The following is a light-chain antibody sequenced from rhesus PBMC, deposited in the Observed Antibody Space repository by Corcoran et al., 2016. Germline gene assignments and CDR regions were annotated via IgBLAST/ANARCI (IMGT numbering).Light chain of an antibody. V-gene: IGKV3-53*01. J-gene: IGKJ3*01. CDR2: GAS. Sequence: QVILTQSPATPSLSPGERATLSCRASQSVSSYLAWYQQKPGQAPRLLIYGASIRASGIPDRFSGSGSGTEFTHTISSLEPEDFAVYYCQNYSSSPFTFGPGTKLDIK. CDR3: QNYSSSPFT. CDR1: QSVSSY.